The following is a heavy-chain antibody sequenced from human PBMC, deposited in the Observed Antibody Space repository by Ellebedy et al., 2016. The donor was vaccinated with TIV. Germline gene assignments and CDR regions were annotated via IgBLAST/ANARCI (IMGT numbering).Heavy chain of an antibody. D-gene: IGHD1-26*01. Sequence: MPSETLSLTCTVSGGSIRSYYLSWIRQPAGKGLGWLGRIYFSVNTNYNPSLKSRVTMSVDKSTNQFSLTLASLTVADPAVYYCARGHHVVGATANDYWGQGTLVTVSS. CDR2: IYFSVNT. CDR3: ARGHHVVGATANDY. CDR1: GGSIRSYY. J-gene: IGHJ4*02. V-gene: IGHV4-4*07.